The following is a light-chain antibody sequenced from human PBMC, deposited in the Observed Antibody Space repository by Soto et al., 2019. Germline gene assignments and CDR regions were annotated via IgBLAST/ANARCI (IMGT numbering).Light chain of an antibody. CDR1: QSISSW. Sequence: DIPMTQSPSTRSASVGDRVTITCRSSQSISSWLAWYQQKPGTAPNLLIYKASTLQGRVPSRFSGSGSGTEFTLTISSLQPDDSAIYYCQQYSDNWTFGQGTKV. CDR2: KAS. J-gene: IGKJ1*01. CDR3: QQYSDNWT. V-gene: IGKV1-5*03.